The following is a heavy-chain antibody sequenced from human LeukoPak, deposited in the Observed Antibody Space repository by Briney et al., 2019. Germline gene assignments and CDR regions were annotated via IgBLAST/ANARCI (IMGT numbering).Heavy chain of an antibody. V-gene: IGHV4-59*04. CDR2: IYYSGST. D-gene: IGHD3-9*01. J-gene: IGHJ4*02. CDR3: ASPVGRNFLTGYYAY. CDR1: GGSISSYY. Sequence: SETLSLTCTVSGGSISSYYWSWIRQPPGKGLEWIGYIYYSGSTYYNPSLKSRVTISVDTSKNQFSLKLSSVTAADTAVYYCASPVGRNFLTGYYAYWGQGPLVPVSS.